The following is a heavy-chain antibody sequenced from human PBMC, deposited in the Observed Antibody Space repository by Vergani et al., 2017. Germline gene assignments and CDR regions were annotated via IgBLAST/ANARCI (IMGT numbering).Heavy chain of an antibody. V-gene: IGHV5-51*01. CDR1: GYSFTSYW. CDR2: IYPGDSDT. CDR3: ASSVAGLYYFDAFDI. D-gene: IGHD6-19*01. Sequence: EVQLVQSGAEVKKPGESLKISCKGSGYSFTSYWIGWVRQLPGKGLEWMGIIYPGDSDTRYSPSFQGQVTISADKSISTAYLQWSSLKASDTAMYYCASSVAGLYYFDAFDIWGQGTMVTVSS. J-gene: IGHJ3*02.